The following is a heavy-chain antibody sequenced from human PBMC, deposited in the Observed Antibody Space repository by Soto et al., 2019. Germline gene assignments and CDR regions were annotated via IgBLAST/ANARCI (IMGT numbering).Heavy chain of an antibody. D-gene: IGHD2-21*02. CDR2: IIPKFGTT. J-gene: IGHJ4*02. CDR3: ARDLDPYSGGNSLSLDY. Sequence: QVQLVQSGAEVKKPGSSVKVSCKASGGSFSTYGINWVRLAPGQGLEWMGGIIPKFGTTNYAQKFQGRVTIPADESTNTAYMELNYLRSEDTAVYFCARDLDPYSGGNSLSLDYWGQGTLVTVSS. CDR1: GGSFSTYG. V-gene: IGHV1-69*13.